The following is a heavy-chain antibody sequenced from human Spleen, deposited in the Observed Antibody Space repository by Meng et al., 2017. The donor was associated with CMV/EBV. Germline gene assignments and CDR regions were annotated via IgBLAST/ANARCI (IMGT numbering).Heavy chain of an antibody. CDR2: ITWNSGRI. Sequence: SLKISCAATGFTFDDYVMHWVRQTPGKGLEWVSGITWNSGRIAYADSVKGRFTISRDNSQNTLILHMSSLRADDTAVYYCAKHNYDNSYDYWGQGALVTVSS. CDR3: AKHNYDNSYDY. CDR1: GFTFDDYV. V-gene: IGHV3-9*01. D-gene: IGHD1-1*01. J-gene: IGHJ4*02.